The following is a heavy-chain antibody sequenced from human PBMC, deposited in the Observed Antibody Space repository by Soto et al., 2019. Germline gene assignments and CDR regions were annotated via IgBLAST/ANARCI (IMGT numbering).Heavy chain of an antibody. Sequence: QLQLQESGPGLVKPSETLSLTCTVSGGSISSSSYYWGWIRQPPGKGLEWIGSIYYSGSTYYNPSLKSRVTISVDXXKXQXPLKLSSVTAADTAVYYCARASLAYCGGACSRYFDYRGQAPLVTVSS. CDR1: GGSISSSSYY. V-gene: IGHV4-39*01. CDR3: ARASLAYCGGACSRYFDY. CDR2: IYYSGST. D-gene: IGHD2-21*02. J-gene: IGHJ4*02.